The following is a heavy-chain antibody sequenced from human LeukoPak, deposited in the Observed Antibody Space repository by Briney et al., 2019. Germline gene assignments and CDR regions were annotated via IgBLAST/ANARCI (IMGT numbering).Heavy chain of an antibody. D-gene: IGHD3-10*01. V-gene: IGHV1-18*01. CDR2: ISAYNGNT. Sequence: ASVKVSCKASGYTFTSYGISWVRQAPGQGLEWMGWISAYNGNTNYAQKLQGRVTMTTDTSTSTVYMELSSLRSEDTAVYYCARGDGSGSFSHLQHWGQGTLVTVSS. CDR1: GYTFTSYG. J-gene: IGHJ1*01. CDR3: ARGDGSGSFSHLQH.